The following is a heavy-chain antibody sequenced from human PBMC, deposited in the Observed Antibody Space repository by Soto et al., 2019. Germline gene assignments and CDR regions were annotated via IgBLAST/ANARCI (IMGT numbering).Heavy chain of an antibody. Sequence: PGGSLRLSCAASVFPFTNYRIHWVRPAPGKGLVWVARINSDGTRINYADSVKGRFTISRDNAKNTVFLQMNSLRDEDSAVYFCARAGDWNYVQDFWGQGTLVTFSS. CDR3: ARAGDWNYVQDF. CDR2: INSDGTRI. V-gene: IGHV3-74*01. J-gene: IGHJ4*02. CDR1: VFPFTNYR. D-gene: IGHD1-7*01.